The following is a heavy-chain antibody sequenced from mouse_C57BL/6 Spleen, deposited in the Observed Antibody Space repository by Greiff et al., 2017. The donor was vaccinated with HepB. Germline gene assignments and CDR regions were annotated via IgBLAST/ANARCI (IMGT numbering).Heavy chain of an antibody. D-gene: IGHD2-3*01. J-gene: IGHJ3*01. CDR2: IYPGDGDT. CDR3: ASVGYDGYRFAY. V-gene: IGHV1-80*01. CDR1: GYAFSSYW. Sequence: QVQLKQSGAELVKPGASVKISCKASGYAFSSYWMNWVKQRPGKGLEWIGQIYPGDGDTNYNGKFKGKATLTADKSSSTAYMQLSSLTSEDSAVYFCASVGYDGYRFAYWGQGTLVTVSA.